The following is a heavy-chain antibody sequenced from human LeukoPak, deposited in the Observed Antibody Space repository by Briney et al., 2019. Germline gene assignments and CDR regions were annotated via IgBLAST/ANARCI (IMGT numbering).Heavy chain of an antibody. CDR1: GFTFSSYG. D-gene: IGHD2-15*01. J-gene: IGHJ4*02. CDR3: AKDPCSGGSCYSFFDY. CDR2: ISYDGSNK. Sequence: PGGSLRLSCAASGFTFSSYGMHWVRQAPGKGLEWVAVISYDGSNKYYADSVKGRFTISRDNSKNTLYLQMNSLRAEDTAVYYCAKDPCSGGSCYSFFDYWSQGTLVTVSS. V-gene: IGHV3-30*18.